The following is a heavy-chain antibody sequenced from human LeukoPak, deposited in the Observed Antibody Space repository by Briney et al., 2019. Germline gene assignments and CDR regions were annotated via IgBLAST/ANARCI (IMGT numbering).Heavy chain of an antibody. CDR1: GGSFSGYY. D-gene: IGHD5-24*01. Sequence: SETLSLTCAVYGGSFSGYYWSWIRQPPGKGLEWIGEINHSGSTNYNPSLKSRVTISVDTSKNQFSLKLSSVTAADTAVYYCARKRWFDPWGRGTLVTVSS. V-gene: IGHV4-34*01. CDR2: INHSGST. J-gene: IGHJ5*02. CDR3: ARKRWFDP.